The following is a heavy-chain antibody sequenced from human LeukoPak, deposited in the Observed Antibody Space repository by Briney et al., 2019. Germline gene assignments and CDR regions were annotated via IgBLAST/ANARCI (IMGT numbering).Heavy chain of an antibody. J-gene: IGHJ4*02. CDR2: INPSNGDT. CDR3: ARVGSSGWYVHPTLDY. CDR1: GYTFSGYY. V-gene: IGHV1-2*02. D-gene: IGHD6-19*01. Sequence: GASVKVSCKASGYTFSGYYIHWVRQAPGQGLEWMAWINPSNGDTNYAQKFQGRVTMPRDTSISTAYMELTRLISDDTAVYYCARVGSSGWYVHPTLDYWGQGTLVTVSS.